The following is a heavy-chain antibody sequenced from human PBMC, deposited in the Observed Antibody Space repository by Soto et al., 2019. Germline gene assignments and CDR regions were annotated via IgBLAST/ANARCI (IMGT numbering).Heavy chain of an antibody. CDR3: AREVVETSSLWLDP. CDR2: INPNTGGT. V-gene: IGHV1-2*02. J-gene: IGHJ5*02. Sequence: ASVKVSCKASGYTFTGYYIHWVRQAPGQGLEWLGWINPNTGGTNYAEKFQGRVILTRDSSMNTAYMELSRLRSDDTAVYYCAREVVETSSLWLDPWGQGTLVTVSS. CDR1: GYTFTGYY. D-gene: IGHD6-6*01.